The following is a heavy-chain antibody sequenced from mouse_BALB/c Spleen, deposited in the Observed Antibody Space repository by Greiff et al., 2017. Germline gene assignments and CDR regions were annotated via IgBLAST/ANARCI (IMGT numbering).Heavy chain of an antibody. D-gene: IGHD1-2*01. CDR1: GFTFSSFG. CDR3: AREGVRRGDYYAMDY. V-gene: IGHV5-17*02. Sequence: EVKLVESGGGLVQPGGSRKLSCAASGFTFSSFGMHWVRQAPEKGLAWVAYIRSGSSTIYYADTVKGRFTISRDNPKNTLFLQVTSIRSEDTAMYYCAREGVRRGDYYAMDYWGQGTSVTVSS. CDR2: IRSGSSTI. J-gene: IGHJ4*01.